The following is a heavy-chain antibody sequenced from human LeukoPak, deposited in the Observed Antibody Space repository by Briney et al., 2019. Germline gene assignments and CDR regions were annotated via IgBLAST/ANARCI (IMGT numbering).Heavy chain of an antibody. CDR3: ARGSSTLGY. D-gene: IGHD6-13*01. J-gene: IGHJ4*02. CDR1: GGSISSYY. CDR2: IYYSGST. Sequence: SETLSLTCTVSGGSISSYYWSWIRQPPGKGLEWIGYIYYSGSTNYNPSLKSRVTISVDTSKNQFSLKLSSVTAADTAVYYCARGSSTLGYWGQGTLVTVSS. V-gene: IGHV4-59*01.